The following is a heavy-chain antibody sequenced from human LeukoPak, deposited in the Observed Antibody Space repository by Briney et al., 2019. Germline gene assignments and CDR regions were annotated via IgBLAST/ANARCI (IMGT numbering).Heavy chain of an antibody. CDR3: AREGESYYYDSSGYGNAFDI. D-gene: IGHD3-22*01. J-gene: IGHJ3*02. V-gene: IGHV3-48*01. CDR1: GLTFSSYS. CDR2: ISSSSSTI. Sequence: GGSLRLSCAASGLTFSSYSMNWVRQAPGKGLEWVSSISSSSSTIYYADSVKGRFTISRDNAKNSLYLQMNSLRAEDTAVYYCAREGESYYYDSSGYGNAFDIWGQGTMVTVSS.